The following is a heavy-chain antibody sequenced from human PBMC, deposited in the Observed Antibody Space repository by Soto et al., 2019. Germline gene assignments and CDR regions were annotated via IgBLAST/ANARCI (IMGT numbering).Heavy chain of an antibody. V-gene: IGHV3-66*01. Sequence: GGSLRLSCAASGFTVSSNYMSWVRQAPGKGLEWVSVIYSGGSTYYADSVKGRFTISRDNSKNTLYLQMNSLRAEDTAVYYCARGGFGARGAFDIWGQGTMVTVSS. D-gene: IGHD3-10*01. CDR3: ARGGFGARGAFDI. CDR2: IYSGGST. J-gene: IGHJ3*02. CDR1: GFTVSSNY.